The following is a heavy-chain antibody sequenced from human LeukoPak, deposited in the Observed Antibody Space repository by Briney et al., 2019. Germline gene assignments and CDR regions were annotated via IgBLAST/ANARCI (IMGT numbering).Heavy chain of an antibody. Sequence: PSETLSLTCSVSGASISSGSNYWGWIRQPPGKTLEWIGSIYSSGSTYYNSSLQSRVIIIIDTPKNHFSLTLSSVTAADTAVYYCARVTVEVRQPVLGYYMDVWGKGTTVTVSS. CDR1: GASISSGSNY. J-gene: IGHJ6*03. CDR2: IYSSGST. CDR3: ARVTVEVRQPVLGYYMDV. V-gene: IGHV4-39*07. D-gene: IGHD6-6*01.